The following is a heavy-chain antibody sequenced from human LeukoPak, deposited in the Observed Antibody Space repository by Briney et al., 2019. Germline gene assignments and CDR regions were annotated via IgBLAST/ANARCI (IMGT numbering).Heavy chain of an antibody. V-gene: IGHV3-48*01. CDR1: GFTFSSYS. CDR2: ISSSSSTI. Sequence: HPGGSLRLSCAASGFTFSSYSMNWVRQAPGKGLEWVSYISSSSSTIYYADSVKGRFTISRDNAKNSLYLQMNSLRAEDTAVYYCARGALLWPMDYRGQGTLVTVSS. J-gene: IGHJ4*02. D-gene: IGHD3-10*01. CDR3: ARGALLWPMDY.